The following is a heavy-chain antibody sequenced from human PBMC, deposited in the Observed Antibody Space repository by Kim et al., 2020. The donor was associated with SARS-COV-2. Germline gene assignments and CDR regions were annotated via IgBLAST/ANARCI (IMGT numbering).Heavy chain of an antibody. D-gene: IGHD6-6*01. Sequence: ASVKVSCKASGYTFTGYYMHWVRQAPGQGLEWMGRINPNSGGTNYAQKFQGRVTMTRDTSISTAYMELSRLRSDDTAVYYCARDRRIAARQGAYYFDYWGQGTLVTVSS. CDR1: GYTFTGYY. CDR3: ARDRRIAARQGAYYFDY. CDR2: INPNSGGT. J-gene: IGHJ4*02. V-gene: IGHV1-2*06.